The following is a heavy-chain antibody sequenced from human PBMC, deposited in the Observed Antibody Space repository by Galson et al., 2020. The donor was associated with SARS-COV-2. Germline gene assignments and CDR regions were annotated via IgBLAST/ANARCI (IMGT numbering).Heavy chain of an antibody. V-gene: IGHV4-39*01. Sequence: SETLSLTCTVSGGSISSSSYYWGWIRQPPGKGLEWIGSIYYSGSTYYNPSLKSRVTISVDTSKNQFSLKLSSVTAADTAVYYCATQSSDKYYYYYGMDVWGQGTTVTVSS. CDR2: IYYSGST. D-gene: IGHD3-10*01. CDR1: GGSISSSSYY. J-gene: IGHJ6*02. CDR3: ATQSSDKYYYYYGMDV.